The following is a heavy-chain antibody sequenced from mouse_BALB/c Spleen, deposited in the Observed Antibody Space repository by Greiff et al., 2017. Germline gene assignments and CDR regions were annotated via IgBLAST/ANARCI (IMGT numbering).Heavy chain of an antibody. V-gene: IGHV1-87*01. J-gene: IGHJ3*01. D-gene: IGHD1-1*01. CDR1: GYTFTSYW. CDR2: IYPGDGDT. Sequence: QVQLKESGAELARPGASVKLSCKASGYTFTSYWMQWVKQRPGQGLEWIGAIYPGDGDTRYTQKFKGKATLTADKSSSTAYMQLSSLASEDSAVYYCARSANYYGSSYPWFAYWGQGTLVTVSA. CDR3: ARSANYYGSSYPWFAY.